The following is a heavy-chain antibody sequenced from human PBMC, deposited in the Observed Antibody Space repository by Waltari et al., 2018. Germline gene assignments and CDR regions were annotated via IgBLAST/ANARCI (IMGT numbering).Heavy chain of an antibody. V-gene: IGHV3-73*01. J-gene: IGHJ4*02. CDR3: TGGAVTGTDF. CDR1: VFTFSGST. Sequence: EVQVVASGGGFVQPGRSLPLSCATSVFTFSGSTIHWVHKTSGKGLEWVGRIRRKPNNYATRYTASVEGRFTISRDESENTAYLQMNSLMTEDTAVYYCTGGAVTGTDFWGQGTLVTVSS. D-gene: IGHD6-13*01. CDR2: IRRKPNNYAT.